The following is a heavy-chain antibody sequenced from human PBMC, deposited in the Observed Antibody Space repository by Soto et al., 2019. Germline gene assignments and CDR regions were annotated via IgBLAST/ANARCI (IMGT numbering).Heavy chain of an antibody. V-gene: IGHV4-59*01. Sequence: SETLSLTCTVSGGSISSYYWSWIRQPPGKGLEWIGYIYYSGSTNYNPSLKSRVTISVDTSKNQFSLKLSSVTAADTAVYYCARGIPGITIFGVVQAYYYYGMDVWGQGTTVTVSS. D-gene: IGHD3-3*01. CDR1: GGSISSYY. CDR3: ARGIPGITIFGVVQAYYYYGMDV. CDR2: IYYSGST. J-gene: IGHJ6*02.